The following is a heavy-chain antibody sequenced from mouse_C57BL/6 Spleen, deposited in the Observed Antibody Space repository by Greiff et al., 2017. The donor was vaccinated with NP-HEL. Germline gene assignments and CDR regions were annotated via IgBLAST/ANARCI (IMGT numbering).Heavy chain of an antibody. CDR1: GYTFTSYW. CDR3: AIFPYYYGISPLYYYAMDY. D-gene: IGHD1-1*01. V-gene: IGHV1-72*01. Sequence: QVQLKQPGAELVKPGASVKLSCKASGYTFTSYWMHWVKQRPGRGLEWIGRIDPNSGGPKYNEKFKSKATLTVDKPSSTASMQLISLTSEDSAVYYCAIFPYYYGISPLYYYAMDYWGQGTSVTVSS. CDR2: IDPNSGGP. J-gene: IGHJ4*01.